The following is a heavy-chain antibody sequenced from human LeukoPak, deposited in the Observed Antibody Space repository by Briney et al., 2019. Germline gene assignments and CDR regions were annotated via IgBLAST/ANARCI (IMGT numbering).Heavy chain of an antibody. Sequence: GGSLILSCAASGFTFSTYGMHWVRQAQGKGLEWVALIWYDGSNENYADSVKGRFTISRDNSRNTLYLQMNSLRGEDTAVYYCARGGLTIAEATTSWYLDYWGQGTLVTVSS. CDR1: GFTFSTYG. D-gene: IGHD1-26*01. V-gene: IGHV3-33*01. J-gene: IGHJ4*02. CDR2: IWYDGSNE. CDR3: ARGGLTIAEATTSWYLDY.